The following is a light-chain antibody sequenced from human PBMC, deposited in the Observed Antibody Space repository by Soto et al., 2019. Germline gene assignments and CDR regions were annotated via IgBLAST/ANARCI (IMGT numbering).Light chain of an antibody. J-gene: IGLJ2*01. Sequence: QSALTQPASVSGSPGQSITISCTGTTGDVGGYSYVSWYQQHPGKAPKLMIYEVSKRPSGVSDRFSGSRSGNTASLTISGLQAEDEADYYCSSYTITSTVLFGGGTKLTVL. CDR1: TGDVGGYSY. CDR2: EVS. CDR3: SSYTITSTVL. V-gene: IGLV2-14*01.